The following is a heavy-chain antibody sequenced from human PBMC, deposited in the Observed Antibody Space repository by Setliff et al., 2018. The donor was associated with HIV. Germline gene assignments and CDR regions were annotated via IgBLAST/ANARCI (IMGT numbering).Heavy chain of an antibody. CDR1: GFTFSNYN. Sequence: LRLSCAASGFTFSNYNMNWVRQAPGKGLEWVSSISSSSTYIYYADSVKGRFTISRGNAKNSLYLQMNSLRAEDTAVYYCASPVFYGGNSSWGQGTLVTVSS. CDR2: ISSSSTYI. J-gene: IGHJ5*02. V-gene: IGHV3-21*01. CDR3: ASPVFYGGNSS. D-gene: IGHD4-17*01.